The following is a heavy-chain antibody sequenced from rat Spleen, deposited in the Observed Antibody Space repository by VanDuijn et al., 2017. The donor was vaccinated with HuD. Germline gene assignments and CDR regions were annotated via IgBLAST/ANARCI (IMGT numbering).Heavy chain of an antibody. Sequence: QVQLKESGPGLVQPSQTLSLTCTVSGFSLTSYSVSWVRQPPGKGLEWMGGIWGDGSTNYNSALKSRLSISRDTSKSQVSLKMNSLQTEDTAIYFCTREQLGFAYWGQGTLVTVSS. CDR1: GFSLTSYS. CDR3: TREQLGFAY. CDR2: IWGDGST. J-gene: IGHJ3*01. V-gene: IGHV2-15*01. D-gene: IGHD1-10*01.